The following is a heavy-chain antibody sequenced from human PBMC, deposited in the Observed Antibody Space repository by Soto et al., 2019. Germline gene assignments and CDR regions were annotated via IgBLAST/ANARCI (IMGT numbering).Heavy chain of an antibody. J-gene: IGHJ5*02. V-gene: IGHV3-15*01. Sequence: WGSLRLSCAASGSTFSNAWISFFRHAPGKWLEWVGRVKSKSNGGTTDYAASVKGRFTISRDDSKNTLYLQMNSLKTEDTAVYYCTTLGFDPWGQGTLVTVSS. CDR2: VKSKSNGGTT. CDR3: TTLGFDP. CDR1: GSTFSNAW.